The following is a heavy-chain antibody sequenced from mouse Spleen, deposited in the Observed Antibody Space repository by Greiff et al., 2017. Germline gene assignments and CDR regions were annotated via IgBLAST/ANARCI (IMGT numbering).Heavy chain of an antibody. CDR3: ARTYYRYAWDYAMDY. J-gene: IGHJ4*01. V-gene: IGHV8-11*01. CDR1: GFSLSTYGIG. Sequence: QVTLKESGPGILQPSQTLSLTCSFSGFSLSTYGIGVGWIRQPSGKGLEWLAHIWWNDNKYYNTALKSRLTISKDTSNNQVFLKIASVDTADTATYYCARTYYRYAWDYAMDYWGQGTSVTVSS. D-gene: IGHD2-14*01. CDR2: IWWNDNK.